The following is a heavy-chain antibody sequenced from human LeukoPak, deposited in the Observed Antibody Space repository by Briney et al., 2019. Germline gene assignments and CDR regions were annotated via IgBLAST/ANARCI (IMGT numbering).Heavy chain of an antibody. CDR3: AKGKSAMVKRSAFDI. D-gene: IGHD5-18*01. CDR2: ISWNSGSI. CDR1: GFTFDDYA. J-gene: IGHJ3*02. V-gene: IGHV3-9*01. Sequence: QPGRSLRLSCAASGFTFDDYAMHWVRQAPGKGLEWVSGISWNSGSIGYADSVKGRFTISRDNAKNSLYLQMNSLRAEDTALYYCAKGKSAMVKRSAFDIWGQGTMVTVSS.